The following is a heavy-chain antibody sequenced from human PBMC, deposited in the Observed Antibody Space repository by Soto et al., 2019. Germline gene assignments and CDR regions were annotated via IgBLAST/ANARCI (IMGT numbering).Heavy chain of an antibody. J-gene: IGHJ6*02. CDR2: ISGGGTTV. V-gene: IGHV3-11*01. CDR1: GFAFSDFY. Sequence: GGSLRLSCAASGFAFSDFYMSWTRQAPGKGLEWISYISGGGTTVFYADPVKGRFTISRDNAQKSLYLQMDSLTSEGTAIYYCARDREPSVYHGMAVWGQGTTVTVSS. CDR3: ARDREPSVYHGMAV.